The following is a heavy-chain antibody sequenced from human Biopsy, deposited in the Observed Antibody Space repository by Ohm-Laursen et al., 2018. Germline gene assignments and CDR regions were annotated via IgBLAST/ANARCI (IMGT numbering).Heavy chain of an antibody. V-gene: IGHV4-59*12. J-gene: IGHJ3*02. Sequence: GTLSLTCTVSGGSISSDYWSWIRQTPGKGLEWIGYIYYSGSTSYNPSLKSRVTLSMDTSKRQFSLKLSFVTAADTAVYYCARWTPEYDSSRYYLDAFDIWGQGTKVTVSS. CDR2: IYYSGST. CDR3: ARWTPEYDSSRYYLDAFDI. CDR1: GGSISSDY. D-gene: IGHD3-22*01.